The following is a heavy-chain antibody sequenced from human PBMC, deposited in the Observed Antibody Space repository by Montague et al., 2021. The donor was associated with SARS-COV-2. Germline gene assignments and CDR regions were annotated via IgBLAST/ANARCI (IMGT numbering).Heavy chain of an antibody. CDR3: ATSSAIVATTRGGGNYYYYYGMDV. J-gene: IGHJ6*02. V-gene: IGHV1-24*01. CDR2: FDPEDGET. Sequence: SVKASCKVSGYTLTELSMHWVRQAPGKGLEWMGGFDPEDGETIYAQKFQGRVTMTEDTSTDTAYMELSSLRSEDTAVYYCATSSAIVATTRGGGNYYYYYGMDVWGQGTTVTVSS. CDR1: GYTLTELS. D-gene: IGHD5-12*01.